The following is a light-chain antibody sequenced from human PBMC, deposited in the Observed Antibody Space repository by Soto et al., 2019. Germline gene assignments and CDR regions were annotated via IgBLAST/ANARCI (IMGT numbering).Light chain of an antibody. CDR1: QSVSSN. V-gene: IGKV3-15*01. CDR3: QQYNNWPPWT. J-gene: IGKJ1*01. CDR2: GAS. Sequence: ETVMTQFPATLSVSPGERVTLSCRASQSVSSNLAWYQQKPGQAPRLLIYGASTRATGIPARFSGTGSGTAFTLTISSLQSEDFALYYGQQYNNWPPWTFGQGTKVESK.